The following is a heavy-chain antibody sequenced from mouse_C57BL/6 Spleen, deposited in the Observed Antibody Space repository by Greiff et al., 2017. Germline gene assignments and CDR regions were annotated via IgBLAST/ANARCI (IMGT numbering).Heavy chain of an antibody. CDR2: IDPEDGDT. D-gene: IGHD1-1*01. CDR1: GFNIKDYY. CDR3: TTDYYGSSGAWFAY. J-gene: IGHJ3*01. V-gene: IGHV14-1*01. Sequence: VHVKQSGAELVRPGASVKLSCTASGFNIKDYYMHWVKQRPEQGLEWIGRIDPEDGDTEYAPKFQGKATMTADTSSNTAYLQLSSLTSEDTAVYYCTTDYYGSSGAWFAYWGQGTLVTVSA.